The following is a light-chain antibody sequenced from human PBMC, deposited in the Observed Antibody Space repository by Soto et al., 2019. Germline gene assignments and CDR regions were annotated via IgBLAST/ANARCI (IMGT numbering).Light chain of an antibody. V-gene: IGKV3-20*01. CDR1: HSVSRTY. CDR2: GTS. CDR3: QQFDDSVT. J-gene: IGKJ5*01. Sequence: EIVLTQSPATLSLSPRERATLSCRASHSVSRTYLAWYQQKPGQAPRLLIYGTSDRATDTPDRFSGSGSGTDFTLTISRLEPEDSAVYYCQQFDDSVTFGQGTRLEI.